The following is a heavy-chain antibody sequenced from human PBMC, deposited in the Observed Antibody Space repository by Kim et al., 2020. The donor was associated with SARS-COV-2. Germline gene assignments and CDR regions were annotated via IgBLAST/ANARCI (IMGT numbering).Heavy chain of an antibody. J-gene: IGHJ5*02. CDR3: ARFSPRLHYYGSGNHYCFDP. V-gene: IGHV4-34*01. D-gene: IGHD3-10*01. CDR2: INHSGDS. Sequence: SETLSLTCAVYGESFSGYHWSWIRQPPGKGLEWIGEINHSGDSNYNPSLNSRVTISVDTSKNHFSLRLTSVTATDTAIYYCARFSPRLHYYGSGNHYCFDPWGQGTLVTVSS. CDR1: GESFSGYH.